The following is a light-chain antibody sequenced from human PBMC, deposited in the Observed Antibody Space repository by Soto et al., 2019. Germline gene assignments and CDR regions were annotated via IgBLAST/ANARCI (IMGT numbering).Light chain of an antibody. Sequence: TVMTQSPATLSVSPGERVTISCKASQSVRSHLAWYQQKPGQAPRLLIYAASTRATGVPARFSGSGSGTEFTLTINSLQSEDFGVYYCEQYFNWPPVTFGGGPRWRS. CDR3: EQYFNWPPVT. CDR2: AAS. CDR1: QSVRSH. J-gene: IGKJ4*01. V-gene: IGKV3-15*01.